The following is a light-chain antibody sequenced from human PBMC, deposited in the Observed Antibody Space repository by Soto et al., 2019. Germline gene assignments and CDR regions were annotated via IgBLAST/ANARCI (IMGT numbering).Light chain of an antibody. CDR2: DAS. Sequence: EIVLTQSPATLSLSPGERATLSCRASQSVRNFLAWYQQKPGQAPRLLIFDASNRAPGIPARFSGSGSGTDFTLTIISLEPEDFAVYYCQQRSNWRGTFGPGTKVDFK. CDR1: QSVRNF. V-gene: IGKV3-11*01. J-gene: IGKJ3*01. CDR3: QQRSNWRGT.